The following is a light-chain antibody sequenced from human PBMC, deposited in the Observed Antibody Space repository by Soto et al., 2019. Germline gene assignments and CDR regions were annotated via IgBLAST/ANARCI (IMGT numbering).Light chain of an antibody. V-gene: IGLV2-8*01. Sequence: QSALTQPPSASGSPGQSVTMSCTGTSSDVGGYNYVSWYQQHPGKAPKLMIYEVSKRPSGVPDRFSGSKSGNTASLTVSGLQAEDEADYYCSSYAGSNNSYVFGTGTKLTVL. CDR1: SSDVGGYNY. CDR3: SSYAGSNNSYV. CDR2: EVS. J-gene: IGLJ1*01.